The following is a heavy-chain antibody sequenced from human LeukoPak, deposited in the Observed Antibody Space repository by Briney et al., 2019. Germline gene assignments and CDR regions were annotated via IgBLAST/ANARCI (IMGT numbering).Heavy chain of an antibody. CDR3: ATLTRLLWFGWETFDY. CDR2: INPNSGGT. J-gene: IGHJ4*02. D-gene: IGHD3-10*01. V-gene: IGHV1-2*02. Sequence: ASVKVSCKASGCTFTGYYMHWVRRAPGQGLEWMGWINPNSGGTNYAQKFQGRVTMTRDTSISTAYMELSRLRSDDTAVYYCATLTRLLWFGWETFDYWGQGTLVTVSS. CDR1: GCTFTGYY.